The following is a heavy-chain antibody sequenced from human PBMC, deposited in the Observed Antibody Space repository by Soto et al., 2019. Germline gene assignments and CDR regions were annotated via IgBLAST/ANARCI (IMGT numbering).Heavy chain of an antibody. CDR1: GGTFSSYT. V-gene: IGHV1-69*02. D-gene: IGHD6-19*01. CDR3: ASGYIAVAGTNVFDY. CDR2: IIPILGIA. J-gene: IGHJ4*02. Sequence: SVKVSCKASGGTFSSYTISWVRQAPGQGLEWMGRIIPILGIANYAQKFQGRVTITADKSTSTAYMELSSLRSEDTAVYYCASGYIAVAGTNVFDYWGQGTLVTVSS.